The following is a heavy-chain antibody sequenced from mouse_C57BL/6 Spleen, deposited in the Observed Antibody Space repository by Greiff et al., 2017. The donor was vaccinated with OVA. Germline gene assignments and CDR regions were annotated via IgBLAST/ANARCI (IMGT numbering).Heavy chain of an antibody. V-gene: IGHV1-55*01. CDR1: GYTFTSYW. Sequence: QVQLQQPGAELVKPGASVKMSCKASGYTFTSYWITWVKQRPGQGLEWIGDIYPGSGSTNYNEKFKSKATLTVDTSSSTAYMQLSSLTSEDSAVYYCASNYDYDEMVAYWGQGTLVTVSA. J-gene: IGHJ3*01. D-gene: IGHD2-4*01. CDR2: IYPGSGST. CDR3: ASNYDYDEMVAY.